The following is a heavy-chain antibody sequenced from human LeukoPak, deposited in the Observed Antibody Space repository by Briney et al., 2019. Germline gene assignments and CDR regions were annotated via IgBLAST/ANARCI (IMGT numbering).Heavy chain of an antibody. CDR3: AREAESQLRDAYDI. CDR1: GYIFANYW. Sequence: GEALKISCQGSGYIFANYWIGWVRHMPVKGLGWRGFIYSGDSDTRYSPAFQGQVTISVDKSIRTAYLQRRSLKTSDTAMYYCAREAESQLRDAYDIWGQGTMVTVSS. J-gene: IGHJ3*02. D-gene: IGHD2-2*01. CDR2: IYSGDSDT. V-gene: IGHV5-51*01.